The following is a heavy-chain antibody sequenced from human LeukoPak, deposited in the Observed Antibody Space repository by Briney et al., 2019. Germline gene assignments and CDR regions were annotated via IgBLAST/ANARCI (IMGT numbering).Heavy chain of an antibody. J-gene: IGHJ6*02. V-gene: IGHV3-72*01. CDR1: GFTFSTYD. CDR2: TRNKANSYAT. D-gene: IGHD6-19*01. CDR3: ARETRIAVAGAGFYYYGMDV. Sequence: PGGSLRLSCVASGFTFSTYDMNWVRQAPGQGLEWVGRTRNKANSYATEYAASVKGRFSISRDDSKSSLYLQMNGLKTEDTALYYCARETRIAVAGAGFYYYGMDVWGQGTTVTVSS.